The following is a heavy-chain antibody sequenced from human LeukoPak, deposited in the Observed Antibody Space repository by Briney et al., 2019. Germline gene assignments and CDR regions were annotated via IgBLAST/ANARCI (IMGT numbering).Heavy chain of an antibody. Sequence: GGSLRLSCAASGFTFSSYSMNWVRQAPGKGLEWVSSISSSSSYIYYADSVKGRSTISRDNAKNSLYLQMNSLRAEDTAVYYCARGPSDIVVVVAAMFYWGQGTLVTVSS. CDR3: ARGPSDIVVVVAAMFY. V-gene: IGHV3-21*01. CDR2: ISSSSSYI. D-gene: IGHD2-15*01. CDR1: GFTFSSYS. J-gene: IGHJ4*02.